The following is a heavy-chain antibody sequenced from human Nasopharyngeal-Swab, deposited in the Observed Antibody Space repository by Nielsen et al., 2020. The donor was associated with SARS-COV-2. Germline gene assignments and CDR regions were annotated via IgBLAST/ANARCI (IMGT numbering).Heavy chain of an antibody. D-gene: IGHD3-22*01. CDR3: ARDGGGYYDSSGYFHHTDKYYFDY. Sequence: GGSLRLSCAASGFTFSDYYMSWIRQAPGKGLEWVSYISSSSSYTNYADSVKGRFTISRDNAKNSLYLQMNSLRAEDTAVYYCARDGGGYYDSSGYFHHTDKYYFDYWGQGTLVTVSS. CDR1: GFTFSDYY. CDR2: ISSSSSYT. V-gene: IGHV3-11*06. J-gene: IGHJ4*02.